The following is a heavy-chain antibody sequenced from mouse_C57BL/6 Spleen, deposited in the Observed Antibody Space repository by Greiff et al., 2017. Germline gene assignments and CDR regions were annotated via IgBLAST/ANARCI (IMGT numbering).Heavy chain of an antibody. D-gene: IGHD2-3*01. CDR3: DGYYGYFDV. CDR1: GFNIKDDY. V-gene: IGHV14-4*01. CDR2: IDPENGDT. Sequence: VQLKQSGAELVRPGASVKLSCTASGFNIKDDYMHWVKQRPEQGLEWIGWIDPENGDTEYASKFQGKATITADTSSNTAYLQLSSLTSEDTAVYYCDGYYGYFDVWGTGTTVTVSS. J-gene: IGHJ1*03.